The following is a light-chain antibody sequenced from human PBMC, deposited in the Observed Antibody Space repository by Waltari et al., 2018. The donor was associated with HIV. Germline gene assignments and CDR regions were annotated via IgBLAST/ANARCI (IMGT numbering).Light chain of an antibody. CDR3: SSYAGGNNFDVV. CDR2: EVS. J-gene: IGLJ2*01. Sequence: QSALTQPPSASGSPGQSVTISCTGTSNDVGGYHYVSWSQQHPGKSPKLMIYEVSERPSGVPDRFSGSKSGNTASLTVSGLQAEDDADYYCSSYAGGNNFDVVVGGGTKLTVL. CDR1: SNDVGGYHY. V-gene: IGLV2-8*01.